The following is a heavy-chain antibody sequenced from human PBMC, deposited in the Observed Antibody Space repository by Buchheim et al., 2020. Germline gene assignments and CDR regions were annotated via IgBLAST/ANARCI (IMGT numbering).Heavy chain of an antibody. CDR3: ARQYTY. CDR1: GGSISSGSHY. V-gene: IGHV4-39*01. CDR2: IYYSGST. Sequence: QLQLQESGPGLVKPSETLSLTCTVSGGSISSGSHYWGWIRQPPGKGLEWIGSIYYSGSTSYNPSLKSRVPISLHPSKSQFSLKLTSVPAADTAVYYCARQYTYWGQGTL. D-gene: IGHD1-1*01. J-gene: IGHJ4*02.